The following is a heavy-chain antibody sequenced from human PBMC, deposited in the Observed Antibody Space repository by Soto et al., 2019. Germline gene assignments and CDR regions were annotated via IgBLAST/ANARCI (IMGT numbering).Heavy chain of an antibody. J-gene: IGHJ5*02. Sequence: ASVKVSCEASGYSFTSYGISWVRQAPRQGLEWMGWISAYNGNTNYAQKLQGRVTMTTDTSTSTAYMELRSLRSDDTAVYYCARDWGYIGNYDILTGYLLSNWFDPWGQGTLVTVSS. D-gene: IGHD3-9*01. CDR2: ISAYNGNT. CDR1: GYSFTSYG. CDR3: ARDWGYIGNYDILTGYLLSNWFDP. V-gene: IGHV1-18*01.